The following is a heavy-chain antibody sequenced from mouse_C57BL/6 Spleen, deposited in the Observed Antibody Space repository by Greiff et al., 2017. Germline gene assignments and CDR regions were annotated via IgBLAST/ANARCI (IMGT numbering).Heavy chain of an antibody. CDR1: GFTFSSYG. J-gene: IGHJ2*01. CDR3: ARQSSERDYFDY. Sequence: DVKLVESGGDLVKPGGSLKLSCAASGFTFSSYGMSWVRQTPDKRLEWVATISGGGSYTDYPDSVKGRITISRDNAKNTLYLQRSSLKSEDTAMYYCARQSSERDYFDYWGQGTTLTVSS. CDR2: ISGGGSYT. V-gene: IGHV5-6*02.